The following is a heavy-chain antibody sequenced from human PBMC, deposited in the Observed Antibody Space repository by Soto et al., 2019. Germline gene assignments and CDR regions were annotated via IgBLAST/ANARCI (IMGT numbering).Heavy chain of an antibody. CDR3: ARGRMTTVVTYDY. V-gene: IGHV4-34*01. J-gene: IGHJ4*02. D-gene: IGHD4-17*01. CDR1: GGSFSGYY. CDR2: INHSGST. Sequence: QVQLQQWGAGLLKPSETLSLTCAVYGGSFSGYYWSWIRQPPGKGLEWIGEINHSGSTNYNPSLKSRVTISLDTSKNQFSPKLSSVTAADTAVYYCARGRMTTVVTYDYWGQGTLVTVSS.